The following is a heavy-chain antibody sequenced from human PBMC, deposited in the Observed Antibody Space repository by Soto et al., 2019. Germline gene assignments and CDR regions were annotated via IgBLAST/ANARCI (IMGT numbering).Heavy chain of an antibody. CDR1: GGSISSSSYY. V-gene: IGHV4-39*01. D-gene: IGHD1-26*01. Sequence: PSETLSLTCTVSGGSISSSSYYWGWIRQPPGKGLEWIGNVYYNGNTYYNPSLKSRLTISVDTSNNQFSLKVRSVTAADTAVYYCARLSGSYYDRYLDSWGQGTLVTVSS. CDR3: ARLSGSYYDRYLDS. J-gene: IGHJ4*02. CDR2: VYYNGNT.